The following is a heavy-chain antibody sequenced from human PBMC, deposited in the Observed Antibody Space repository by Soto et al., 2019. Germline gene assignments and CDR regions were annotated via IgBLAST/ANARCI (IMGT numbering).Heavy chain of an antibody. CDR3: VREYSSSRYFDY. D-gene: IGHD6-6*01. CDR1: GFSFSTYW. V-gene: IGHV3-74*01. CDR2: INSDESST. J-gene: IGHJ4*02. Sequence: PGGSLRLSCAASGFSFSTYWMHWVRQGPGKGLVWVSRINSDESSTTYADSVKGRFTISRDNAKNTLYLQMNSLRAEDTAVYYCVREYSSSRYFDYWGQGTLVTVSS.